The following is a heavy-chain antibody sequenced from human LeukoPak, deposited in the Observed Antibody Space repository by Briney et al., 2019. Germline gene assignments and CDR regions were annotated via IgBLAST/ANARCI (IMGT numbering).Heavy chain of an antibody. Sequence: ASVKVSCKASGYTFTSYAMNWVRQAPGQGLEWMGWINTNTGNPTYAQGFTGRFVFSLDTSVSTAYPQISSLKAEDTAVYYCARHNQDYDFWSGYLSGYWFDPWGQGTLVTVSS. V-gene: IGHV7-4-1*02. J-gene: IGHJ5*02. CDR3: ARHNQDYDFWSGYLSGYWFDP. CDR2: INTNTGNP. CDR1: GYTFTSYA. D-gene: IGHD3-3*01.